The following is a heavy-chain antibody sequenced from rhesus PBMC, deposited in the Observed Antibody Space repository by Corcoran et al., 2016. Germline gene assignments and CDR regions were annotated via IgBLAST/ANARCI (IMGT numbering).Heavy chain of an antibody. CDR1: GFTFSSYG. CDR2: ISYDGNKK. V-gene: IGHV3-54*02. D-gene: IGHD6-13*01. J-gene: IGHJ4*01. CDR3: ARKGSYSSFDY. Sequence: EVQLVESGGGLVQPGGSLRLSCAASGFTFSSYGMHWVRQAPGKGLEWVAVISYDGNKKYYADSVKDRFNISRDNSKNMLYLQMNNLKVEDTAVYYCARKGSYSSFDYWGQGVLVTVSS.